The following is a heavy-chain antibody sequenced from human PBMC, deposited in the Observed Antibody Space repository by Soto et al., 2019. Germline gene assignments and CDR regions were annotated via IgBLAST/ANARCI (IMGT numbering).Heavy chain of an antibody. V-gene: IGHV3-21*01. CDR2: ISSSSSYI. J-gene: IGHJ4*02. D-gene: IGHD2-15*01. CDR3: ARDMRGYCSGGSCYWGGYFDY. CDR1: GFTFSSYS. Sequence: EVQLVESGGGLVKPGGSLRLSCAASGFTFSSYSMNWVRQAPGKGLEWVSSISSSSSYIYYADSVKGRFTISRDNAKNSLYLQMNRLRAEDTAVYYCARDMRGYCSGGSCYWGGYFDYWGQGTLVTVSS.